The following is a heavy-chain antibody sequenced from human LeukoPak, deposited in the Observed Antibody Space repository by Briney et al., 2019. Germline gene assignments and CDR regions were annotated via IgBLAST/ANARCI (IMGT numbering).Heavy chain of an antibody. CDR3: ARSPPNYDSSGYYDHFDY. V-gene: IGHV4-34*01. D-gene: IGHD3-22*01. J-gene: IGHJ4*02. Sequence: SETLPLTCAVYGGSFIGYYWSWIRQPPGKGLEWIGEINHSGSPNYNPSLMSRVTISVDTSKNQFSLKLSSVTAADTAVYYCARSPPNYDSSGYYDHFDYWGQGTLVTVSS. CDR2: INHSGSP. CDR1: GGSFIGYY.